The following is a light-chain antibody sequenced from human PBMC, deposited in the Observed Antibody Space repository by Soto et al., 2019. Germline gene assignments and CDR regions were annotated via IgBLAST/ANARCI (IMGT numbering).Light chain of an antibody. Sequence: QSVLTQPPSASAAPGQRVTISCSGSSSNIGRNAVNWYRQFPGTAPKLLLFVNDRRPSGVPDRVSGSKSGTSASLVISGLQSGDEADYYCAAWDDSLNGPIFGGGTKVTVL. CDR3: AAWDDSLNGPI. CDR1: SSNIGRNA. CDR2: VND. V-gene: IGLV1-44*01. J-gene: IGLJ2*01.